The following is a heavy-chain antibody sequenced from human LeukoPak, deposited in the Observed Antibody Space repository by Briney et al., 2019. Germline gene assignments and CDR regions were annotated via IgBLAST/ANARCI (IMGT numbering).Heavy chain of an antibody. J-gene: IGHJ3*02. V-gene: IGHV3-21*01. CDR2: ISSSSSYI. D-gene: IGHD1-1*01. CDR3: ARVHYAAVAFDI. Sequence: PGGSLRLSCAASGFTFSSYWMNWVRQAPGKGLEWVSSISSSSSYIYYADSVKGRFTISRDNAKNSLYLQMNSLRAEDTAVYYCARVHYAAVAFDIWGQGTMVTVSS. CDR1: GFTFSSYW.